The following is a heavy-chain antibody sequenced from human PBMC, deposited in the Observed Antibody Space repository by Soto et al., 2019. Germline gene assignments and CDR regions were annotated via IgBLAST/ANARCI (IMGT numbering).Heavy chain of an antibody. CDR3: VRQGFGTPHGLVDV. Sequence: QVQLQESGPGLVKPSETLSLTCSVSSVSISNYKWSWIRQTPGKGLEWIGYIDNSGGTSYNPSLRSRVTMSVRKPPKQLALRLTSVTAADPAVYSCVRQGFGTPHGLVDVWGQGTTVTVSS. J-gene: IGHJ6*02. CDR1: SVSISNYK. V-gene: IGHV4-59*08. D-gene: IGHD3-10*01. CDR2: IDNSGGT.